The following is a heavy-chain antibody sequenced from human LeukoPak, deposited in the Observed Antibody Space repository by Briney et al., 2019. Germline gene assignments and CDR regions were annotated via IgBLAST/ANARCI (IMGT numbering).Heavy chain of an antibody. Sequence: HPGGSLRLSCATSGFSFDDYAMHWVRQAPGKGLEWVSGISWNSGSVGYADSVKGRFTISRDNAKNSLYLQMNSLRAEDTAVYYCARIQSMIVVDPAGMAFDIWGQGTMVTVSS. J-gene: IGHJ3*02. D-gene: IGHD3-22*01. V-gene: IGHV3-9*01. CDR2: ISWNSGSV. CDR3: ARIQSMIVVDPAGMAFDI. CDR1: GFSFDDYA.